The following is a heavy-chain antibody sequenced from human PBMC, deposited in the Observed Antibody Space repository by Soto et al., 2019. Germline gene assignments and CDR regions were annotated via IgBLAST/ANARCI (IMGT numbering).Heavy chain of an antibody. CDR2: ISSSSSTI. D-gene: IGHD3-22*01. Sequence: EVQLVESGGGLVQPGGSLRLSCAASGFTFSSYSMNWVRQAPGKGLEWVSYISSSSSTIYYADSVKGRFTSSRDNAKNSLYLQINSLRDEDTAVYYCAREYYYYDSSGYYRVYWYFDLWGRGTLVTVSS. CDR1: GFTFSSYS. J-gene: IGHJ2*01. CDR3: AREYYYYDSSGYYRVYWYFDL. V-gene: IGHV3-48*02.